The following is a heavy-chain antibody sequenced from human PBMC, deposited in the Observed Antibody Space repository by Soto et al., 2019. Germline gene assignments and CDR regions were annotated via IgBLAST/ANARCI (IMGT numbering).Heavy chain of an antibody. CDR1: GFTFSSYA. J-gene: IGHJ4*02. Sequence: PGGSLRLSCAASGFTFSSYAMHWVRQAPGRGLEWVAVISHDGSNKYYADSVKGRFTISRDNSKNTLYLQMNSLRAEDTAVYYCARDLRPQLSTWPGYFDYWGQGTLVTVSS. D-gene: IGHD6-13*01. V-gene: IGHV3-30-3*01. CDR2: ISHDGSNK. CDR3: ARDLRPQLSTWPGYFDY.